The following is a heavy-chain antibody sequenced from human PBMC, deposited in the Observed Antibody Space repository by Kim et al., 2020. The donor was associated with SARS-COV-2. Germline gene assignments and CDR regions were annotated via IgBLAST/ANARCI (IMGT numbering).Heavy chain of an antibody. CDR2: IYYSWST. V-gene: IGHV4-59*01. J-gene: IGHJ3*02. CDR3: ARASGGNGLSVAFDI. CDR1: GGSISSYY. Sequence: SETLSLTCTVSGGSISSYYWSWIRQPPGKGLEWIGYIYYSWSTNYNPYLKSRVTISVDTSKNQFSLKLSPVTAADTAVYYCARASGGNGLSVAFDIRGQGKLVNLSS. D-gene: IGHD6-25*01.